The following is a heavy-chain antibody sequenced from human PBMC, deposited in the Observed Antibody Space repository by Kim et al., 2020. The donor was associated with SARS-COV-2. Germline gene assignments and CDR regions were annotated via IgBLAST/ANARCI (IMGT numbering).Heavy chain of an antibody. Sequence: ASVKVSCKASGYTFTGYYMHWVRQAPGQGLEWMGWINPNSGGTNYAQKFQGRVTMTRDTSISTAYMELSRLRSDDTAVYYCARDRGWFGDLSAFDIWGQGTMVTVSS. CDR3: ARDRGWFGDLSAFDI. V-gene: IGHV1-2*02. CDR1: GYTFTGYY. CDR2: INPNSGGT. J-gene: IGHJ3*02. D-gene: IGHD3-10*01.